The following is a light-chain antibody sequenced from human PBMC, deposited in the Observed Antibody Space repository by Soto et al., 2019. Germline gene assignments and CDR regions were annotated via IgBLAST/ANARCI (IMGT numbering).Light chain of an antibody. CDR3: QQYRNWPTWT. J-gene: IGKJ1*01. V-gene: IGKV3-15*01. CDR1: PSVSSN. CDR2: GAS. Sequence: EIVRTQSPATLSVSPGERATLSCRASPSVSSNLAWYQQKPCQAPRIIIYGASTRAADVPARFSGRVSGTEFTLTISSLQSEDFAVYYGQQYRNWPTWTFGQGTKVDIK.